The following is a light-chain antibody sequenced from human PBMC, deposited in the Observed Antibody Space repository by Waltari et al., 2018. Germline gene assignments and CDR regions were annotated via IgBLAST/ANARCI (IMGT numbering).Light chain of an antibody. Sequence: DIVMTQSPDSLAVSLGERATINCKSSQTILYNSNNKNYLAWYQQKPGQPPKLLIYWASTRESGVPDRFSGSGSWTDFTLTVSSLQAEDVAVYYCQQYYSTPYTFGQGTKLEI. CDR3: QQYYSTPYT. CDR1: QTILYNSNNKNY. V-gene: IGKV4-1*01. CDR2: WAS. J-gene: IGKJ2*01.